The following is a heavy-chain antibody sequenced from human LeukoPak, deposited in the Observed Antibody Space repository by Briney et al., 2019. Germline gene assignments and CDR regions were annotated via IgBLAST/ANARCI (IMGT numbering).Heavy chain of an antibody. V-gene: IGHV4-38-2*02. CDR3: ARDNPGMTTVAYFDY. Sequence: SETLSLTCTVSGYSITRGSYWGWIRQPPGKGLEWIANIYHSGSTYYNPSLKSRVTISVDTSKNQFSLKLSSVTAADAAVYYCARDNPGMTTVAYFDYWGQGTLVTVSS. CDR1: GYSITRGSY. J-gene: IGHJ4*02. D-gene: IGHD4-23*01. CDR2: IYHSGST.